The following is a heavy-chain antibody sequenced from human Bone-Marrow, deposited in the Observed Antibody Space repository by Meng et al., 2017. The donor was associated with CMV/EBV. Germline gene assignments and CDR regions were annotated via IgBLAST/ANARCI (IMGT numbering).Heavy chain of an antibody. J-gene: IGHJ4*02. V-gene: IGHV1-18*01. CDR1: GYIFTSYG. Sequence: ASVKVSCKTSGYIFTSYGMSWVRQAPGQGLEWMGWISTDNGDTSYAQKFQGRITMTTDASTSTAYMELRSLRSDDSAVYFCARDGSRLQIIKCHWGQGTLVTVSS. CDR3: ARDGSRLQIIKCH. D-gene: IGHD3-10*01. CDR2: ISTDNGDT.